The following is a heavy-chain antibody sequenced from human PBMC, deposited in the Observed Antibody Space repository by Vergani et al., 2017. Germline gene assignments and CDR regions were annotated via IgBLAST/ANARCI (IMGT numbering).Heavy chain of an antibody. V-gene: IGHV3-30*02. D-gene: IGHD6-13*01. CDR1: GFTLSNYD. J-gene: IGHJ4*02. CDR3: ARDPLTYSSSWFDY. CDR2: IQFDGSNQ. Sequence: QVQLVESGGGVVQRGGSLRLSCATSGFTLSNYDMQWIRQGPGKGLEFVAFIQFDGSNQYYADSVKGRFTLSRDFSKNTLYLQMNSLRAEDTAVYYCARDPLTYSSSWFDYWGQGTLVTVSS.